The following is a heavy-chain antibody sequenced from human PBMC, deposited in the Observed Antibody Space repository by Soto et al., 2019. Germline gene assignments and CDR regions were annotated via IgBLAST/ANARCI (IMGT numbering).Heavy chain of an antibody. D-gene: IGHD2-8*01. J-gene: IGHJ6*02. Sequence: VSVKLYCKTSGYSFTVYHIHWVRQAHGQLFEWLGRINPKSGGTSTAQKFQGWVTMTRDRSISTVYMELTRLRSEDTAVYYCARPLGYCTNGVCPVCMDVWGQGTTVTV. CDR2: INPKSGGT. CDR1: GYSFTVYH. CDR3: ARPLGYCTNGVCPVCMDV. V-gene: IGHV1-2*04.